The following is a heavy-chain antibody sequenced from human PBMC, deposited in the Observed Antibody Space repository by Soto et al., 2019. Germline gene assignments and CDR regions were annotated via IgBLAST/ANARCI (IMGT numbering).Heavy chain of an antibody. CDR2: ISYDGSDK. CDR3: VRGDNWNDEASDY. D-gene: IGHD1-1*01. CDR1: GFTISGHG. J-gene: IGHJ4*02. Sequence: GGSLRLSCAASGFTISGHGMHWVRQAPGKGLEWLAVISYDGSDKFYADSVKGRFTISRDNSKNTLYLQMNSLRAEDTAVYYCVRGDNWNDEASDYWGQGTLVTVSS. V-gene: IGHV3-30*03.